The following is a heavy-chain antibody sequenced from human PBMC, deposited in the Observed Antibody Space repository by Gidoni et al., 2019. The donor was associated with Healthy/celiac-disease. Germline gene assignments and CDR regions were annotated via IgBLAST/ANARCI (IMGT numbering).Heavy chain of an antibody. CDR3: ARSQTWIQLWLLGY. CDR1: GFTFSSYG. D-gene: IGHD5-18*01. V-gene: IGHV3-33*01. J-gene: IGHJ4*02. CDR2: IWYDGSNK. Sequence: QVQLVESGGGVVQPGRSLRLSCAASGFTFSSYGMHWVRQAPGKGLEWVAVIWYDGSNKYYADSVKGRFTISRDNSKNTLYLQMNSLRAEDTAVYYCARSQTWIQLWLLGYWGQGTLVTVSS.